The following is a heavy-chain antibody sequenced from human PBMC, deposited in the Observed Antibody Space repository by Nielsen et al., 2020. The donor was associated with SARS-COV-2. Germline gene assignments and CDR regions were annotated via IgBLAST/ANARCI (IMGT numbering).Heavy chain of an antibody. V-gene: IGHV4-39*01. CDR3: ARTYDYYDFWSGYYTFDY. D-gene: IGHD3-3*01. J-gene: IGHJ4*02. Sequence: SETLSLTCTVSGGSISSSSYYWGWIRQPPGKGLEWIGSIYYSGSTYYNPSLKSRVTISVDTSKNQLSLKLSSVTAADTAVYYCARTYDYYDFWSGYYTFDYWGQGTLVTVSS. CDR2: IYYSGST. CDR1: GGSISSSSYY.